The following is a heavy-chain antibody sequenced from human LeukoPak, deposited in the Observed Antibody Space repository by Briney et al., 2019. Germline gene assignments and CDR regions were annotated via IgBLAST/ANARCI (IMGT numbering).Heavy chain of an antibody. CDR1: GFTFSNYG. V-gene: IGHV3-30*19. D-gene: IGHD6-13*01. CDR2: ISYHGSEK. CDR3: ARGSSIKREDLYYFDY. Sequence: GGSLRLSCAASGFTFSNYGMHWVRQAPGKGLDWVAVISYHGSEKYYADSVKGRFTISRDNSKNTLYLQMNSLRAEDTAVYYCARGSSIKREDLYYFDYWGQGTLVTVSS. J-gene: IGHJ4*02.